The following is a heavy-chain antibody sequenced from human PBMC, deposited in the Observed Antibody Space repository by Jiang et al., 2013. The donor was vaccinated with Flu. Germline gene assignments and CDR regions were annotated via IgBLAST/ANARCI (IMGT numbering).Heavy chain of an antibody. J-gene: IGHJ3*02. CDR1: GGSISSYY. D-gene: IGHD2-15*01. Sequence: LLKPSGTLSLTCTVSGGSISSYYWSWIRQPPGKGLEWIGYIYYSGSTNYNPSLKSRVTISVDTSKNQFSLKLSSVTAADTAVYYCARRWGYCSGGSCYNHSYDAFDIWGQGTMVTVSS. V-gene: IGHV4-59*08. CDR2: IYYSGST. CDR3: ARRWGYCSGGSCYNHSYDAFDI.